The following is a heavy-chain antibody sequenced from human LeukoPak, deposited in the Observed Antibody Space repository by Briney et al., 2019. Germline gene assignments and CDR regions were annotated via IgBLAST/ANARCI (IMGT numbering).Heavy chain of an antibody. CDR1: GGSFGSFY. D-gene: IGHD3-10*01. CDR2: ITPSGST. V-gene: IGHV4-34*01. J-gene: IGHJ4*02. CDR3: ARISSSGSLDY. Sequence: SETLSLTCTVFGGSFGSFYWTWIRQPPGKGLEWIGEITPSGSTSYIPSLKSRLTISIDTSQDRFSLRLTSMNAADTAVYYCARISSSGSLDYWGQGTLVTVSS.